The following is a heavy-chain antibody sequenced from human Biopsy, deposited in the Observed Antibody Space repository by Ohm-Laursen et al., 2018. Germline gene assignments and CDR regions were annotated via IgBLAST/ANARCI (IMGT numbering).Heavy chain of an antibody. J-gene: IGHJ2*01. Sequence: GTLSLTCAVSGDSISSYYWSWIRQPPGKGLQWIGYVYYTGSTNYNPSLKSRVTISVDTSMNHLSLRLTSVTAADTAVYYCARHAPSYSGSYWRYFDLWGRGTLVTVSS. V-gene: IGHV4-59*08. CDR1: GDSISSYY. D-gene: IGHD1-26*01. CDR2: VYYTGST. CDR3: ARHAPSYSGSYWRYFDL.